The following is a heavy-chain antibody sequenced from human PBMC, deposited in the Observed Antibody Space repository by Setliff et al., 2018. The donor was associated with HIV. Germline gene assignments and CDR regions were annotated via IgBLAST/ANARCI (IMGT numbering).Heavy chain of an antibody. V-gene: IGHV4-59*01. CDR2: IYYSGNT. D-gene: IGHD3-22*01. CDR1: GGSISNYY. Sequence: LTCSVSGGSISNYYWSWIRQPPGKGLEWIGYIYYSGNTNYSPSLKSRVTISVDTSKNQFSLKLSSVTAADTAVYYCARTFNSGYLSYAFDIWGQGTMVTVSS. CDR3: ARTFNSGYLSYAFDI. J-gene: IGHJ3*02.